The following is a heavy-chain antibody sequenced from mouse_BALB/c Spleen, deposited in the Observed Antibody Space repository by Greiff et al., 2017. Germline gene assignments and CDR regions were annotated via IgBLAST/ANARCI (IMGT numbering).Heavy chain of an antibody. J-gene: IGHJ1*01. CDR1: GFSLSRYS. CDR3: ARTLLWLRYFDV. CDR2: IWGGGST. Sequence: VQRVESGPGLVAPSQSLSITCTVSGFSLSRYSVHWVRQPPGKGLEWLGMIWGGGSTDYNSALKSRLSISKDNSKSQVFLKMNSLQTDDTATYYCARTLLWLRYFDVWGAGTTVTVSS. D-gene: IGHD2-2*01. V-gene: IGHV2-6-4*01.